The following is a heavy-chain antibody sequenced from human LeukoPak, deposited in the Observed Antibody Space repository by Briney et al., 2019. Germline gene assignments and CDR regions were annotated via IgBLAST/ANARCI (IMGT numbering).Heavy chain of an antibody. V-gene: IGHV3-23*01. CDR3: TKINAYHYDSSGYYFDY. Sequence: GGSLRLSCAASGFTVSSNYMSWVRQAPGKGLEWVSGISGSGGNTYYADSVKGRFTISRDNSKSTLYLQMNSLRAEDTAVYYCTKINAYHYDSSGYYFDYWGQGTLVTVSS. J-gene: IGHJ4*02. CDR1: GFTVSSNY. D-gene: IGHD3-22*01. CDR2: ISGSGGNT.